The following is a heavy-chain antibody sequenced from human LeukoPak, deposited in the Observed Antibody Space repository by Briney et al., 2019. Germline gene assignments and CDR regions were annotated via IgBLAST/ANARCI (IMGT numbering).Heavy chain of an antibody. CDR3: AKDSYGDYGGGPF. V-gene: IGHV3-23*01. D-gene: IGHD4-17*01. Sequence: GGSLRLSCAASGFTFSTYAMSWVRQAPGKGLEWVSAISGSGGSTYYADSVKGRFTISRDNSKNTLYLQMNSLRAEDTTVYYCAKDSYGDYGGGPFWGQGTLVTVSS. J-gene: IGHJ4*02. CDR1: GFTFSTYA. CDR2: ISGSGGST.